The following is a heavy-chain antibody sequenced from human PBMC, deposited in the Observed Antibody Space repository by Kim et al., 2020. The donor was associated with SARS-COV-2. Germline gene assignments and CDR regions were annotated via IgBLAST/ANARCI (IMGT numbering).Heavy chain of an antibody. J-gene: IGHJ4*02. CDR1: GYTFTSYG. CDR3: ARALELRYFDWPTAHYFDY. V-gene: IGHV1-18*04. D-gene: IGHD3-9*01. CDR2: ISAYNGNT. Sequence: ASVKVSCKASGYTFTSYGISWVRQAPGQGLEWMGWISAYNGNTNYAQKLQGRVTMTTDTSTSTAYMELRSLRSDDTAVYYCARALELRYFDWPTAHYFDYWGQGTLVTVSS.